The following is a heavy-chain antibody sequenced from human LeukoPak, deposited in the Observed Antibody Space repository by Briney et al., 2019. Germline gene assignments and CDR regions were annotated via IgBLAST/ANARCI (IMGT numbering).Heavy chain of an antibody. CDR2: IYYSGST. V-gene: IGHV4-39*01. CDR3: ARHPKPSSGWRGSIDY. D-gene: IGHD6-19*01. J-gene: IGHJ4*02. CDR1: GGSISSSSYY. Sequence: PSETLSLTCTVSGGSISSSSYYWGWIRQPPGKGLEWIGSIYYSGSTYYNPSLKSRVTISVDTSKNQFSLKLSSVTAADTAVYYCARHPKPSSGWRGSIDYWGQGTLVTVSS.